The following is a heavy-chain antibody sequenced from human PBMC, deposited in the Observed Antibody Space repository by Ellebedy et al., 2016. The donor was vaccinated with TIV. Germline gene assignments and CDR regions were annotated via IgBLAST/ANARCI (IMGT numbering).Heavy chain of an antibody. V-gene: IGHV3-7*01. J-gene: IGHJ6*02. CDR3: TRDDHYGLDV. CDR2: IKKDGSGR. CDR1: GFTFSAYW. Sequence: GESLKISCAASGFTFSAYWMSWVRQAPGKGLEWVANIKKDGSGRFFVDSVKGRFTISRDNSKNTLYLQMNSLRAEDTAVYYCTRDDHYGLDVWGQGTTVIVSS.